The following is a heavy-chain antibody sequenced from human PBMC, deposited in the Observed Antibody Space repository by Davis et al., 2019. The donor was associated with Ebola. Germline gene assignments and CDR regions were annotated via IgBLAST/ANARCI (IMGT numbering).Heavy chain of an antibody. D-gene: IGHD1-26*01. CDR3: ARAVGATGSWFDP. V-gene: IGHV4-34*01. CDR2: INHSGST. J-gene: IGHJ5*02. CDR1: GGSFRGYY. Sequence: SQTLSLTCAVYGGSFRGYYWSWIRQPPGKGLEWIGEINHSGSTNYNPSLKSRVTISVDTSKNQFSLKLSSVTAADTAVYYCARAVGATGSWFDPWGQGTLVTVSS.